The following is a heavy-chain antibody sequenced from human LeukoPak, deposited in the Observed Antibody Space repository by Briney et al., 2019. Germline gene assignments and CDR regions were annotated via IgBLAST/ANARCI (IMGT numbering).Heavy chain of an antibody. J-gene: IGHJ4*02. CDR2: IYSGGST. Sequence: GGSLRLSCAASGFTVSSNYMTWVRQAPGKGLEWVSVIYSGGSTYYADSVKGRFTISRDNSKNTLYLQMNSLRAEDTAVYYCAKGSYYDFWSGYYNTYWGQGTLVTVSS. V-gene: IGHV3-66*01. CDR3: AKGSYYDFWSGYYNTY. CDR1: GFTVSSNY. D-gene: IGHD3-3*01.